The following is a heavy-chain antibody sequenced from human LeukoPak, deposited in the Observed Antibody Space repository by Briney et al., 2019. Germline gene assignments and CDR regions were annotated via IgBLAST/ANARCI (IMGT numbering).Heavy chain of an antibody. Sequence: ASVTVSCKVSGYTLTELSMHWARQAPGKGLEWMGGFDPEDGEIIYAQKFQGRVTMTEDTSTDTAYMELSSLRSEDTAVYYCATRYYDSSGPCLDVWGKGTTVTVSS. CDR2: FDPEDGEI. CDR3: ATRYYDSSGPCLDV. D-gene: IGHD3-22*01. J-gene: IGHJ6*04. V-gene: IGHV1-24*01. CDR1: GYTLTELS.